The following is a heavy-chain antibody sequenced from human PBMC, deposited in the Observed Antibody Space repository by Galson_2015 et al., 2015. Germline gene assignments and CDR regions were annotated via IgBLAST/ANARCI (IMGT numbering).Heavy chain of an antibody. V-gene: IGHV3-11*01. CDR3: ARSNYSSSWFDY. CDR2: ISSGASTI. Sequence: SLRLSCAASGFTFSDYYMSWIRQAPGQGLEWVSYISSGASTIYYADSVKGRFTISRDNAKSSLYLQMNSLRAEDTAVYYYARSNYSSSWFDYWGRGTLVTVSS. D-gene: IGHD6-13*01. CDR1: GFTFSDYY. J-gene: IGHJ4*02.